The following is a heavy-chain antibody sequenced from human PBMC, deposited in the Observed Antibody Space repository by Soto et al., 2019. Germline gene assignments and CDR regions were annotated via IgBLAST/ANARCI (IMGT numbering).Heavy chain of an antibody. CDR3: AKDPSALTGTSSWFDP. Sequence: PGGSLRLSCAASGFTFSSYGMHWVRQAPGKGLEWVAVISYDGSNKYYADSVKGRFTISRDNSKNTLYLQMNSLRAEDTAVYYCAKDPSALTGTSSWFDPWGQGTPVTVSS. D-gene: IGHD1-20*01. V-gene: IGHV3-30*18. CDR2: ISYDGSNK. J-gene: IGHJ5*02. CDR1: GFTFSSYG.